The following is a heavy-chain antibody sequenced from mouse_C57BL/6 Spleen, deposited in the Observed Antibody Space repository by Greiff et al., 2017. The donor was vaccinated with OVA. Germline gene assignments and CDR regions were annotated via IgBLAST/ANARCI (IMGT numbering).Heavy chain of an antibody. Sequence: VQLKQSGPELVKPGASVKISCKASGYSFTDYNMNWVKQSNGKSLEWIGVINPNYGTTSYNQKFKGKATLTVDQSSSKAYMQLNSLTSEDSAVYYCARGDYDYDEGYYYAMDYWGQGTSVTVSS. V-gene: IGHV1-39*01. CDR3: ARGDYDYDEGYYYAMDY. CDR1: GYSFTDYN. J-gene: IGHJ4*01. CDR2: INPNYGTT. D-gene: IGHD2-4*01.